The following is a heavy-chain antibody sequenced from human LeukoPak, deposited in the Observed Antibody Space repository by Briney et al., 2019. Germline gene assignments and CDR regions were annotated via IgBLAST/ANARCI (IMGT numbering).Heavy chain of an antibody. CDR2: IIPILGIA. Sequence: GASVKVSCKASGGTFSSYTISWVRQAPGQGLEWMGRIIPILGIANYAQKFQGRVTITADKSTSTAYMELSSLRSEDTAVYYCARGPRPVVPAASSYYFDYWGQGTLVTVSS. J-gene: IGHJ4*02. CDR1: GGTFSSYT. CDR3: ARGPRPVVPAASSYYFDY. D-gene: IGHD2-2*01. V-gene: IGHV1-69*02.